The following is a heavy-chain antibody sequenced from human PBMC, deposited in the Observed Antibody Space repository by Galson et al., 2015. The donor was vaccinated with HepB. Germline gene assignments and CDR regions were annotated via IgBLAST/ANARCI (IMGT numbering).Heavy chain of an antibody. CDR2: IRTKAYGGTT. Sequence: SLRLSCAASGLTFGDYTLSWVRQAPGKGLERVGFIRTKAYGGTTEYAASVKGRFSISRDDSKNRLYLQMNSLQTEDTAVYYCTTDVYYSTYWSWLDPWGQRTLVTVSS. D-gene: IGHD2-8*02. V-gene: IGHV3-49*04. CDR1: GLTFGDYT. CDR3: TTDVYYSTYWSWLDP. J-gene: IGHJ5*02.